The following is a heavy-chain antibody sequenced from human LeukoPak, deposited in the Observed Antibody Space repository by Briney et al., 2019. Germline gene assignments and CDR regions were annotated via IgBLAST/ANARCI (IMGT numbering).Heavy chain of an antibody. D-gene: IGHD5-12*01. V-gene: IGHV3-21*01. Sequence: GGSLRLSCAASGFTFSSYSMNWVRQAPGKGLEWVSSISSSSSYIYYADSVKGRFTISRDNAKNSLYLQMNSLRAEDTAVYYCARDKPGGGYDYGNDYWGQGILVTVSS. CDR3: ARDKPGGGYDYGNDY. CDR1: GFTFSSYS. CDR2: ISSSSSYI. J-gene: IGHJ4*02.